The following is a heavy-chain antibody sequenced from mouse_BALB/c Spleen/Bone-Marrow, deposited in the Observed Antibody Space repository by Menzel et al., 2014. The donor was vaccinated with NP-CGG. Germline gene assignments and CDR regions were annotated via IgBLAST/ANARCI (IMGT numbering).Heavy chain of an antibody. D-gene: IGHD2-3*01. CDR3: TRTYEYFDY. CDR2: IYPSDNYT. V-gene: IGHV1-69*02. J-gene: IGHJ2*01. CDR1: GYTFTSYW. Sequence: VQLQQSGAELVRPGASVKLSCKTSGYTFTSYWINWVKQRPGQGLEWIGNIYPSDNYTNYNQKFKDKATLTVDISSTTASMQLSSPTSEDSAVYYCTRTYEYFDYWGQGTTLTVSS.